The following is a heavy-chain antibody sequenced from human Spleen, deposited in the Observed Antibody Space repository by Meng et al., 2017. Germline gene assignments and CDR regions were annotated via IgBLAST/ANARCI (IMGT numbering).Heavy chain of an antibody. CDR2: ISAYNGNT. J-gene: IGHJ3*02. CDR1: GYTFTSYY. V-gene: IGHV1-18*04. CDR3: ARQLRGWELLTYAFDI. D-gene: IGHD1-26*01. Sequence: ASVKVSCKASGYTFTSYYMHWVRQAPGQGLEWMGWISAYNGNTNYAQKLQGRVTITADESTSTAYMELSSLRSEDTAVYYCARQLRGWELLTYAFDIWGQGTMVTVSS.